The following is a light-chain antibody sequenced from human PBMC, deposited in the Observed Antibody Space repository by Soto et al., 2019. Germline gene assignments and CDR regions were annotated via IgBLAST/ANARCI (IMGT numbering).Light chain of an antibody. Sequence: DVQMTQSPSSLSASIGDRVTITCRASQTVNTYLHWYQQKPGKAPKLLIYAASNLQSGIPDRISGSGSGADFTLIISRLEPEDFAVYYCQQYGSSPITFGQGTRLDIK. CDR2: AAS. CDR1: QTVNTY. J-gene: IGKJ5*01. V-gene: IGKV1-39*01. CDR3: QQYGSSPIT.